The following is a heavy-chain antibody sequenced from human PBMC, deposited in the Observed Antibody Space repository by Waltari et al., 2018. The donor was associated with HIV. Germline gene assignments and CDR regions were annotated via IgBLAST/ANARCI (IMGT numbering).Heavy chain of an antibody. CDR1: GFTVSSSY. D-gene: IGHD1-1*01. CDR3: ARQRNWNEDFDD. J-gene: IGHJ4*02. Sequence: EVQLVESGGDLVQPGGSLRLSCAASGFTVSSSYMSWVRQAPGAGLERVSVMYSDGTAYYAGSVKGRFTISRDNSKHTLYLQMSSLRGEDTAVYYCARQRNWNEDFDDWGQGTLVTVSS. V-gene: IGHV3-66*04. CDR2: MYSDGTA.